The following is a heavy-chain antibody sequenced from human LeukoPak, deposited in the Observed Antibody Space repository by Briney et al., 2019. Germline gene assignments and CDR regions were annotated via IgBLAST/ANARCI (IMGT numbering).Heavy chain of an antibody. V-gene: IGHV4-59*01. CDR2: IYYSGST. CDR1: GGSIGSYY. D-gene: IGHD3-10*01. CDR3: ARDDYYGSGSYDH. Sequence: SETLSLTCTVSGGSIGSYYWSWIRQPPGKGLEWIGYIYYSGSTDCNPSLKSRVTMSVDTSKNQFSLKLSSVTAADTAVYYCARDDYYGSGSYDHWGQGTLVTVSS. J-gene: IGHJ1*01.